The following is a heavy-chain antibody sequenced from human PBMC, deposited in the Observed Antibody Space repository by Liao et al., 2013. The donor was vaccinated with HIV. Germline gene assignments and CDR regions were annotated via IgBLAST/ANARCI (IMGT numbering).Heavy chain of an antibody. D-gene: IGHD6-19*01. CDR2: INHSGST. Sequence: QVQLQQWGAGLLKPSETLSLTCAIYGGSFSAYYWTWLRQSPGMGLEWIGEINHSGSTNYNPSLESRVTISEDTSKNQFSLRLTSVSDADTAVYYCAKVRQWLASGGEAFDLWGPGTMVVISS. J-gene: IGHJ3*01. CDR1: GGSFSAYY. CDR3: AKVRQWLASGGEAFDL. V-gene: IGHV4-34*01.